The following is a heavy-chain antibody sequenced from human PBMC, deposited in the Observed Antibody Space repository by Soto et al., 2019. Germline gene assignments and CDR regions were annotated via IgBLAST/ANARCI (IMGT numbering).Heavy chain of an antibody. Sequence: GGSLRLSCAASGFTCSSYAMSWVRQAPGKGLEWVSAISGSGGSTYYADSVKGRFTISRDNSKNTLYLQMNSLRAEDTAVYYCAKERGYCSGGSCQRTDYWGQGTLVTVS. CDR2: ISGSGGST. CDR3: AKERGYCSGGSCQRTDY. J-gene: IGHJ4*02. V-gene: IGHV3-23*01. D-gene: IGHD2-15*01. CDR1: GFTCSSYA.